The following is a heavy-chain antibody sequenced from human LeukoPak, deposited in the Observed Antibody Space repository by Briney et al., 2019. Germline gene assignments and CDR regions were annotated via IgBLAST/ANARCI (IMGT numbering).Heavy chain of an antibody. Sequence: PSQTLSLTCTVSGGSISSGGYYWSWIRQHPGKGLEWIGYIYYSGSTYYNPSLKSRVTISVDTSKNQFSLKLSSVTAADTAVYYCARGDIVVVVAATIAFDIWGQGTMVTVSS. CDR3: ARGDIVVVVAATIAFDI. V-gene: IGHV4-31*03. J-gene: IGHJ3*02. CDR2: IYYSGST. D-gene: IGHD2-15*01. CDR1: GGSISSGGYY.